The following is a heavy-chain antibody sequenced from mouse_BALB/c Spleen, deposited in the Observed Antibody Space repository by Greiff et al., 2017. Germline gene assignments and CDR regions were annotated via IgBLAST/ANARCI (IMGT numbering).Heavy chain of an antibody. V-gene: IGHV3-8*02. CDR2: ISYSGST. D-gene: IGHD1-1*01. J-gene: IGHJ3*01. CDR1: GDSITSGY. CDR3: ASHYYGSRPFAY. Sequence: EVKLMESGPSLVKPSQTLSLTCSVTGDSITSGYWNWIRKFPGNKLEYMGYISYSGSTYYNPSLKSRISITRDTSKNQYYLQLNSVTTEDTATYYCASHYYGSRPFAYWGRGTLVTVSA.